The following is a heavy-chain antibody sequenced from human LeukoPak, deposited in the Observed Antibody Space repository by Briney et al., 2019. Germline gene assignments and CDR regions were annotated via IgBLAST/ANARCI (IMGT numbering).Heavy chain of an antibody. CDR3: AREGYLPYYFDY. Sequence: PSETLSLTCTVSGGSISSYYWSWIRQPPGKGPEWIGYIYYSGSTNYNPSLKSRVTISVDTSKNQFSLNLSSVTAADTAVYYCAREGYLPYYFDYWGQGTLVTVSS. D-gene: IGHD6-13*01. V-gene: IGHV4-59*01. CDR1: GGSISSYY. CDR2: IYYSGST. J-gene: IGHJ4*02.